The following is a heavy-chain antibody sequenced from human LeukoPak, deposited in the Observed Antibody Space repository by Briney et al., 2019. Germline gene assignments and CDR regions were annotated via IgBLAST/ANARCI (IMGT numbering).Heavy chain of an antibody. CDR3: ARGRFGVKGAFDI. Sequence: SETLSLTCTVSGGSISSGDYYWSWIRQPPGKGLEWIGYIYYSGSTNYNPSLKSRVTISVDTSKNQFSLKLSSVTAADTAVYYCARGRFGVKGAFDIWGQGTMVTVSS. D-gene: IGHD3-10*01. J-gene: IGHJ3*02. CDR2: IYYSGST. CDR1: GGSISSGDYY. V-gene: IGHV4-30-4*01.